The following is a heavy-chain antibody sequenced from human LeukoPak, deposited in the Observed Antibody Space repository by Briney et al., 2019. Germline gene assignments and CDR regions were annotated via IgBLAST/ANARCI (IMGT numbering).Heavy chain of an antibody. D-gene: IGHD3-16*01. CDR3: AGGNSIDV. Sequence: GGSLRLSCGVSGFPFSNSWLYWVRQAPGRGLAGVAKINKDGSGISYVDSVKGRCIISRDNAMNSLYLQMNSVRVEDTGVYFCAGGNSIDVWGKGTAVTVS. J-gene: IGHJ6*04. CDR2: INKDGSGI. CDR1: GFPFSNSW. V-gene: IGHV3-7*03.